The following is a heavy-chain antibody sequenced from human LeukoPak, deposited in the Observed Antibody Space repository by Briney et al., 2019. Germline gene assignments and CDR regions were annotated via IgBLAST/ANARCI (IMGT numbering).Heavy chain of an antibody. J-gene: IGHJ6*04. V-gene: IGHV4-38-2*02. CDR3: ARDQYYYGSGRRLDV. Sequence: SETLSLTCTVSGYSISSGYYWSWIRQPPGKGLEWIGEINHSGSTNYNPSLKSRVTISVDTSKNQFSLKLSSVTAADTAVYYCARDQYYYGSGRRLDVWGKGTTVTVSS. CDR2: INHSGST. D-gene: IGHD3-10*01. CDR1: GYSISSGYY.